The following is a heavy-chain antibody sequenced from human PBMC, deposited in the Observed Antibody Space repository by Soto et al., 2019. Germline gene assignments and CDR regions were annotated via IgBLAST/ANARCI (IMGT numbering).Heavy chain of an antibody. D-gene: IGHD3-10*01. CDR2: MNPNSGNT. CDR3: ARGRYYGSGSLYYYYMDV. CDR1: GYTFTSYD. Sequence: QVQLVQSGAEVKKPGASVKVSCKASGYTFTSYDINWVRQATGQGLEWMGWMNPNSGNTGYAQKFQGRVTMTRNTSISTAYMELSSLSSEDTAVYYCARGRYYGSGSLYYYYMDVWGKGTTVTVSS. J-gene: IGHJ6*03. V-gene: IGHV1-8*01.